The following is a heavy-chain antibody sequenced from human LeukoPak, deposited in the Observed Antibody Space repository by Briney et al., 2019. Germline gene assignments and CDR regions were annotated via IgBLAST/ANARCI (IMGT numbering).Heavy chain of an antibody. CDR2: IYHSGST. J-gene: IGHJ3*02. D-gene: IGHD3-10*01. CDR3: ARYKYASGSEDAFDI. Sequence: SETLSLTCTVSGGSISSYYWSWIRQPPGKGLEWIGYIYHSGSTDYNPSLKSRVTISVDTSKNQFSLRLSSVTAADTAVYYCARYKYASGSEDAFDIWGQGTMVTVSS. V-gene: IGHV4-4*09. CDR1: GGSISSYY.